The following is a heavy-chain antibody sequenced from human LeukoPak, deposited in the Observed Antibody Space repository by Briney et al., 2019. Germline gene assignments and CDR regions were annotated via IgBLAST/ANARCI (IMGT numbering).Heavy chain of an antibody. CDR2: ISYDGSNK. CDR1: GFTFSSYG. Sequence: PGGSLRLSCAASGFTFSSYGMHWVRQAPGKGLEWVAVISYDGSNKYYADSVKGRFTISRDNSKNTLYLQMNSLRAEDTAVYYCAEGENYDILTGYDYWGQGTLVTVSS. CDR3: AEGENYDILTGYDY. D-gene: IGHD3-9*01. V-gene: IGHV3-30*18. J-gene: IGHJ4*02.